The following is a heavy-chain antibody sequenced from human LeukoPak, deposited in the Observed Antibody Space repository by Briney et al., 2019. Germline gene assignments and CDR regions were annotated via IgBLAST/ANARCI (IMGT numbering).Heavy chain of an antibody. D-gene: IGHD3-9*01. CDR1: GGAISSGRYY. V-gene: IGHV4-39*07. CDR3: ARIFWPRRGVPDY. CDR2: INHSGST. Sequence: SETLSLTCIVSGGAISSGRYYWSWIRQPPGKGLEWIGEINHSGSTNYNPSLKSRVAISVDTSKNQFSLKLSSVTAAGTAVYYCARIFWPRRGVPDYWGQGTLVTVSS. J-gene: IGHJ4*02.